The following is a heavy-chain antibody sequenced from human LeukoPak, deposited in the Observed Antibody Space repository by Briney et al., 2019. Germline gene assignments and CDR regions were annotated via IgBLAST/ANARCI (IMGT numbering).Heavy chain of an antibody. D-gene: IGHD2-15*01. CDR3: AKDILPYCSGGSCYSFDY. CDR2: ISGSGDST. V-gene: IGHV3-23*01. CDR1: GFTFSSYA. J-gene: IGHJ4*02. Sequence: GGSLRLSCAASGFTFSSYAMSWVRQAPGKGLEWVSAISGSGDSTYYGDSVKGRFTISRDNSKNTLYLQMNSLRAEDTAVYYCAKDILPYCSGGSCYSFDYWGQGTLVTVSS.